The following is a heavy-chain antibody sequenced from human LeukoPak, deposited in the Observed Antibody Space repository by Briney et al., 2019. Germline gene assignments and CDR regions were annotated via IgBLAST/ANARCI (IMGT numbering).Heavy chain of an antibody. CDR2: IYYRSKWYN. V-gene: IGHV6-1*01. Sequence: SQTLSLTCDISGDSVSSNRAAWNWIRQSPSRGLEWLGRIYYRSKWYNDYAVFVKSRIIFNPDTSRNHFSLQLNSVAPEDTAVLYCGRNCQPPQSPYYFASWGQGTLVTVSS. J-gene: IGHJ4*02. CDR3: GRNCQPPQSPYYFAS. D-gene: IGHD2-21*01. CDR1: GDSVSSNRAA.